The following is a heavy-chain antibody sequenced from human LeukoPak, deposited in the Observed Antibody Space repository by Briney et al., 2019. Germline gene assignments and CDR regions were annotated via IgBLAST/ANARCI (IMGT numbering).Heavy chain of an antibody. Sequence: SETLSLTCAVYGGSFSGYYWSWIRQPPGKGLEWIGEINHSGSTNYNPSLKSRVTISVDTSKNQFSLKLSPVTAADTAVYYCARGRSVVVPAAIHLYYFDYWGQGTLVTVSS. CDR2: INHSGST. CDR1: GGSFSGYY. V-gene: IGHV4-34*01. D-gene: IGHD2-2*01. J-gene: IGHJ4*02. CDR3: ARGRSVVVPAAIHLYYFDY.